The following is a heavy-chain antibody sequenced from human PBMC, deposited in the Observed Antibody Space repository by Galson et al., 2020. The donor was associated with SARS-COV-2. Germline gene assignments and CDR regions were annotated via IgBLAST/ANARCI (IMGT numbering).Heavy chain of an antibody. CDR2: IYSGGTR. CDR3: ARKTCRDACFSGYYFDY. CDR1: GFTVSSNY. D-gene: IGHD2-21*01. Sequence: GGSLRLSCAASGFTVSSNYMNWVRQAPGKGLEWVSVIYSGGTRYYADSVKGRFTVSRDNSKNTLYLQMSSLRAEDTAVYYCARKTCRDACFSGYYFDYWGQGTLVTVSS. V-gene: IGHV3-53*01. J-gene: IGHJ4*02.